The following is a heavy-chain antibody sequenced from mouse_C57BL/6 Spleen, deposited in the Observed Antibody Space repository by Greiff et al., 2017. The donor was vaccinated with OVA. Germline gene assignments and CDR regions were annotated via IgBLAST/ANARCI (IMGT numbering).Heavy chain of an antibody. Sequence: LVESGPELVKPGASVKISCKASGYAFSSSWMNWVKQRPGKGLEWIGRIYPGDGDTNYNGKFKGKATLTADKSSSTAYMHLISLTSEDSAVYFCAGIYMYYFDYWGQGTTLTVSS. CDR2: IYPGDGDT. D-gene: IGHD2-1*01. V-gene: IGHV1-82*01. CDR1: GYAFSSSW. CDR3: AGIYMYYFDY. J-gene: IGHJ2*01.